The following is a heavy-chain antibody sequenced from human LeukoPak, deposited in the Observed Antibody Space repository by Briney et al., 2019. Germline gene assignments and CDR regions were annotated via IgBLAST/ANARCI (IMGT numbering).Heavy chain of an antibody. V-gene: IGHV1-46*01. CDR1: GYTFTSYY. CDR3: ARGLHHRHYDILTGYSEFDY. Sequence: ASVKVSCKASGYTFTSYYMHWVRQAPGQGLEWMGIINPSGGSTSYAQKFQGRVTMTRDTSTSTVYMELSRLRSDDTAVYYCARGLHHRHYDILTGYSEFDYWGQGTLVTVSS. J-gene: IGHJ4*02. CDR2: INPSGGST. D-gene: IGHD3-9*01.